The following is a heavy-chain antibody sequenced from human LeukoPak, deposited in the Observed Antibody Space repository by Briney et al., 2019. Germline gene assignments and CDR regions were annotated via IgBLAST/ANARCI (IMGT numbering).Heavy chain of an antibody. V-gene: IGHV1-2*02. Sequence: ASVKVSFKASGYTFTGYYMHWVRQAPGQGLEWMGWINPNSGGTNYAQKFQGRVTMTRDTSISTAYMELSRLRSDDTAVYYCARVPRGPNYYYYGMDVWGQGTTVTVSS. CDR1: GYTFTGYY. CDR3: ARVPRGPNYYYYGMDV. J-gene: IGHJ6*02. CDR2: INPNSGGT.